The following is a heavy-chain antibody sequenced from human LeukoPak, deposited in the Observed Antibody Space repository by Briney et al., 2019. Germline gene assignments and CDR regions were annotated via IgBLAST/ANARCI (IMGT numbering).Heavy chain of an antibody. D-gene: IGHD2-15*01. J-gene: IGHJ4*02. CDR1: GYTLTELS. Sequence: ASVKVSCKVSGYTLTELSMHWVRQARGKGLEWMGGFDPEDGETIYAQKFQGRVTMTEDTSTDTAYMELSSLRSEDTAVYYCATGHCSGGSCFVHRFGVFDYWGQGTLVTVSS. CDR2: FDPEDGET. CDR3: ATGHCSGGSCFVHRFGVFDY. V-gene: IGHV1-24*01.